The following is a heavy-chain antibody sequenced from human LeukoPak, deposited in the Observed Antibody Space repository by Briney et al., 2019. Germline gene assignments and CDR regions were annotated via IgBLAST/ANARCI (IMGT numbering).Heavy chain of an antibody. V-gene: IGHV1-46*01. CDR3: ARDNSVGDIAWWFDP. Sequence: ASVKVSCKASGYSFTSHYMHWVRQAPGQGLEWMGLINPSGSSTLYAQKFQGRVTMTRDMSTTADYMELSSLRSEDTAVYYCARDNSVGDIAWWFDPWGQGTLVTVSS. CDR2: INPSGSST. D-gene: IGHD3-16*02. J-gene: IGHJ5*02. CDR1: GYSFTSHY.